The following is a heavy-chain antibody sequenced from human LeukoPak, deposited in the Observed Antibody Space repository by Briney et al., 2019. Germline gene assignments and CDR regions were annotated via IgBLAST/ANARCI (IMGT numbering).Heavy chain of an antibody. CDR3: AREVASGSYSF. Sequence: ASVKVSCKASGYTFTSYGISWVRQAPGQGPEWMGWISTYNGDTNYAQKLQGRVTMTTDTSTSTAYMELSSLRSEDTAVYYCAREVASGSYSFGGQGTLVTVSS. CDR1: GYTFTSYG. CDR2: ISTYNGDT. V-gene: IGHV1-18*01. J-gene: IGHJ4*02. D-gene: IGHD1-26*01.